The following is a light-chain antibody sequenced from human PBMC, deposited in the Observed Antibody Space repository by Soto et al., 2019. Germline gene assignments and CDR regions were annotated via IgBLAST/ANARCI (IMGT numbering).Light chain of an antibody. CDR2: ATS. J-gene: IGKJ5*01. CDR3: QQLNFFPIT. V-gene: IGKV1-9*01. CDR1: QGISNF. Sequence: DIQLTQSPSFLSASAGDRVTITCRASQGISNFLAWYQQKPGRAPKLLIYATSTLQSGVPSRFSGSGSGTEFTLTISSLQPEDFATYYCQQLNFFPITFGQGTRLE.